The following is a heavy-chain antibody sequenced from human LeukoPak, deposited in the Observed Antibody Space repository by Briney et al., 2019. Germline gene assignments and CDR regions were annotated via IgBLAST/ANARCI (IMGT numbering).Heavy chain of an antibody. CDR3: ARVVGATGSSDY. Sequence: SETLSLTCTVSGVSISSYYWSWIRQPPGKGLEWIGYIYYIGSTNYNPSLKSRITISVDTSKSHFSLKLSSVTAADTAVYYCARVVGATGSSDYWGQGTLVTVSS. V-gene: IGHV4-59*01. D-gene: IGHD1-26*01. CDR1: GVSISSYY. CDR2: IYYIGST. J-gene: IGHJ4*02.